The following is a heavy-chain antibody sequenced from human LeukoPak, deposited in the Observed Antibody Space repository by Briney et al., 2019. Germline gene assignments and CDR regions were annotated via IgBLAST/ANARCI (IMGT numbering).Heavy chain of an antibody. CDR3: AKDLYYYDSSGYYYAVDY. CDR1: GFTFSSYA. CDR2: VSGSGDST. V-gene: IGHV3-23*01. Sequence: GGSLRLSCAASGFTFSSYAMSWVSQAPGKGREWVSSVSGSGDSTYYAESVKGRFTISRDNTKNTLYLQMNSLRAEDTAVYYCAKDLYYYDSSGYYYAVDYWGQGTLVTVSS. D-gene: IGHD3-22*01. J-gene: IGHJ4*02.